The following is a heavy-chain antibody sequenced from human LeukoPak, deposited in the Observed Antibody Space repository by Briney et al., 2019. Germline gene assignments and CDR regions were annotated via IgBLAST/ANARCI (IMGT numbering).Heavy chain of an antibody. CDR1: GFAFSSNW. CDR3: VRDLGGRSGH. D-gene: IGHD1-26*01. V-gene: IGHV3-74*01. CDR2: INEDGSTT. J-gene: IGHJ4*02. Sequence: GGSLGLSCAASGFAFSSNWMHWVRQAPGKGLVWVSRINEDGSTTNCADSVKGRSTIFRDNAKNTLYLQMNSLRAEDTAVYYCVRDLGGRSGHWGQGTLVTVSS.